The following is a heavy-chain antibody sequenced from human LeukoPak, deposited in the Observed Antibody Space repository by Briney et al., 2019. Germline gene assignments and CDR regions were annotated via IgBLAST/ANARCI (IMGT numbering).Heavy chain of an antibody. CDR3: AKDRWLYRSSGENWFDP. V-gene: IGHV3-30*18. CDR1: GFTFSSYA. CDR2: ISYDGSNK. J-gene: IGHJ5*02. Sequence: GGSLRLSCAASGFTFSSYAMSWVRQAPGKGLEWVAVISYDGSNKYYADSVKGRFTISRDNSKNTLYLQMNSLRAEDTAVYYCAKDRWLYRSSGENWFDPWGQGTLVTVSS. D-gene: IGHD6-13*01.